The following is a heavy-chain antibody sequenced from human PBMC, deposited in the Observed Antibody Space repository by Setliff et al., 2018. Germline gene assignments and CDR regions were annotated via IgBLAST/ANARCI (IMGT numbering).Heavy chain of an antibody. CDR3: VRDLHWGFDY. V-gene: IGHV3-7*01. J-gene: IGHJ4*02. CDR1: GFTFSSYW. CDR2: IKQDGSEK. D-gene: IGHD7-27*01. Sequence: GGSLRLSCAASGFTFSSYWMSWVRQAPGKGLEWVANIKQDGSEKYYADSVKGRFTISRDSVKNSLFLQMNSLRAEDTAVYYCVRDLHWGFDYWGLGTLVTAPQ.